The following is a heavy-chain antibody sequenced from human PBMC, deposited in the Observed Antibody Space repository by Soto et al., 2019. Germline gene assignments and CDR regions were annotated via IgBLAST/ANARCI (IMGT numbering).Heavy chain of an antibody. Sequence: PGGSLRLSCAASGFTFSSYAMHWVRQAPGKGLEWVAVISYDGSNKCYADSVKGRFTISRDNSKNTLYLQMNSLRAEDTAVYYCARGGYSSGWYRYYYYGMDVWGQGTTVTVSS. J-gene: IGHJ6*02. V-gene: IGHV3-30-3*01. CDR1: GFTFSSYA. CDR2: ISYDGSNK. CDR3: ARGGYSSGWYRYYYYGMDV. D-gene: IGHD6-19*01.